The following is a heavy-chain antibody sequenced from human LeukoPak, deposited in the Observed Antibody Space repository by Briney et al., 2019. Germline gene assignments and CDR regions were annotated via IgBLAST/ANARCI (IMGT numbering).Heavy chain of an antibody. Sequence: PGGSLRLSCAAPGFTFSSYAMSWVRQAPGKGLEWVSAISGSGGSTYYADSVKGRFTISRDNSKNTLYLQMNSLRAEDTAVYYCAKPFRITMIVDAFDIWGQGTMVTVSS. J-gene: IGHJ3*02. CDR1: GFTFSSYA. CDR3: AKPFRITMIVDAFDI. V-gene: IGHV3-23*01. CDR2: ISGSGGST. D-gene: IGHD3-22*01.